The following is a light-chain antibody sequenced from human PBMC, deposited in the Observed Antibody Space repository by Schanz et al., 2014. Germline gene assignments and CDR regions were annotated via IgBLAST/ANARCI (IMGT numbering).Light chain of an antibody. J-gene: IGKJ4*01. CDR2: GAS. Sequence: EIVLTQSPATLSLSPGERATLSCRASQSVSSSLAWYQQKPGQAPRLLIYGASTRATGIPARFSGSGSGTDFTLTISRLEPEDFAVYYCQQRSNWPLTFGGGTKVEIK. CDR1: QSVSSS. V-gene: IGKV3D-11*03. CDR3: QQRSNWPLT.